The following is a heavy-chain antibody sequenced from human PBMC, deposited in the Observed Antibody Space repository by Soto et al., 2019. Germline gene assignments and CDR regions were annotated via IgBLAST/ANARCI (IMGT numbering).Heavy chain of an antibody. D-gene: IGHD3-22*01. CDR2: ISPMFHKA. Sequence: SVKVSCKASGGTFGNYAINWLRQAPGQGLQWMGDISPMFHKANYEQTFQGRVTITADESTSTVYMELSSLRSEDTAVYYCASAPSQTYYYDSSGYYSDYWGQGTLVTVSS. V-gene: IGHV1-69*13. CDR3: ASAPSQTYYYDSSGYYSDY. CDR1: GGTFGNYA. J-gene: IGHJ4*02.